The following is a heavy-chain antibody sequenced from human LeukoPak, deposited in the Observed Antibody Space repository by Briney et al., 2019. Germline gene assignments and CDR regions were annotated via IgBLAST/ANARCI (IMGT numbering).Heavy chain of an antibody. Sequence: GASVKVSCKASGYIFTSYYIQWVRQAPGQGLEWMGMINPSGGSTTYAQKFQGRVTMTRDTSTSTVYMELSGLRSEDTAVYYCARAFSWGFDYWGQGTLVTVSS. D-gene: IGHD2/OR15-2a*01. V-gene: IGHV1-46*01. CDR2: INPSGGST. CDR1: GYIFTSYY. J-gene: IGHJ4*02. CDR3: ARAFSWGFDY.